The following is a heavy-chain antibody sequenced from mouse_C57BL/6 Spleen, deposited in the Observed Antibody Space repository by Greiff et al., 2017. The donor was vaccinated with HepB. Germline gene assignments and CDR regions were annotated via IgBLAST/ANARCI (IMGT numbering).Heavy chain of an antibody. J-gene: IGHJ4*01. Sequence: QVQLKESGAELVKPGASVKLSCKASGYTFTSYWMQWVKQRPGQGLEWIGEIDPSDSYTNYNQKFKGKTTLTVDKSSSTAYMKLISLTSEYSAVYYCARSSYYGSSYDAMDDWGQGTSVTVSS. CDR1: GYTFTSYW. V-gene: IGHV1-50*01. D-gene: IGHD1-1*01. CDR3: ARSSYYGSSYDAMDD. CDR2: IDPSDSYT.